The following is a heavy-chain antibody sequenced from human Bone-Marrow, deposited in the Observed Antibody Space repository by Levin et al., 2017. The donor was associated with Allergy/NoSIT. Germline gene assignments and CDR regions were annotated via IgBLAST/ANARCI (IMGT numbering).Heavy chain of an antibody. CDR1: GYTFTGYY. J-gene: IGHJ4*02. D-gene: IGHD3-22*01. CDR3: ARGGPRYYYDSSGYVDY. V-gene: IGHV1-2*04. CDR2: INPNSGGT. Sequence: HGESLKISCKASGYTFTGYYMHWVRQAPGQGLEWMGWINPNSGGTNYAQKFQGWVTMTRDTSISTAYMELSRLRSDDTAVYYCARGGPRYYYDSSGYVDYWGQGTLVTVSS.